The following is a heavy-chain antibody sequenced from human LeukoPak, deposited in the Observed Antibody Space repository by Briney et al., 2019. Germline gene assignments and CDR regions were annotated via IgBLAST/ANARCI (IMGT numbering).Heavy chain of an antibody. J-gene: IGHJ4*02. CDR1: GGTFRNYA. CDR2: ISYDGNTI. V-gene: IGHV3-30-3*01. D-gene: IGHD4-11*01. Sequence: SCKASGGTFRNYAVHWVRQAPGKGLQWVAVISYDGNTIHYADSVKGRFIISRDTSKNTLYLQMNSLRAEDTAVYYCARSGGLQKFDYWGQGTLVTVSS. CDR3: ARSGGLQKFDY.